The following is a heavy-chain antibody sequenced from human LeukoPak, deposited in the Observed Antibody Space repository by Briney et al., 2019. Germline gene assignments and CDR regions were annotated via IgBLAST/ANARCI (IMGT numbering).Heavy chain of an antibody. V-gene: IGHV4-34*03. D-gene: IGHD4-23*01. Sequence: SETLSLTCAVYGGSFSGYYWSWIRQPPGKGLEWIGEINHSGSTNYNPSLKSRVTISVDTSKNQFSLKLSSVTAADTAVYYCLYGGNSGDWVSWGQGTLVTVSS. CDR2: INHSGST. J-gene: IGHJ5*02. CDR1: GGSFSGYY. CDR3: LYGGNSGDWVS.